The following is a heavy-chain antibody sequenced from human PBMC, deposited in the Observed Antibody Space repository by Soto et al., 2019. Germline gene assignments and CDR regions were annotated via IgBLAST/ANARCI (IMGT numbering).Heavy chain of an antibody. D-gene: IGHD2-2*01. CDR3: ARDTSYSTDY. CDR2: INSDGSTT. J-gene: IGHJ4*02. Sequence: GGSLRLSCAASGFTFSTRWMHWVRQAPGKGLVWVSYINSDGSTTTYADSVKGRFTISRDNAKNTLYLQMNSLRVDDTAVYYCARDTSYSTDYWGQGTLVTGSS. CDR1: GFTFSTRW. V-gene: IGHV3-74*01.